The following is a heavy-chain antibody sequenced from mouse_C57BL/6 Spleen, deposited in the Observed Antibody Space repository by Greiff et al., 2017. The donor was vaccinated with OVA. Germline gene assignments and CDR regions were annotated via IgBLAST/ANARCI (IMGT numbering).Heavy chain of an antibody. CDR2: IYPGDGDT. D-gene: IGHD1-1*01. J-gene: IGHJ4*01. CDR1: GYAFSSSW. Sequence: VKLVESGPELVKPGASVKISCKASGYAFSSSWMNWVKQRPGKGLEWIGRIYPGDGDTNYNGKFKGKATLTADKSSSTAYMQLSSLTSEDSAVYFCARYYYYGSSYDAMDYWGQGTSVTVSS. CDR3: ARYYYYGSSYDAMDY. V-gene: IGHV1-82*01.